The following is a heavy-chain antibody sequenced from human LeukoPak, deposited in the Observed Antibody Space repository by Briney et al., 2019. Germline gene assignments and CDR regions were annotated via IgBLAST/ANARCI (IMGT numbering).Heavy chain of an antibody. CDR1: GFTFSTYD. CDR2: IRSDGSNK. Sequence: PGGSLRLSCAASGFTFSTYDMDWVRQAPGKGQEWVAFIRSDGSNKHYADSVEGRFTISRDNSKNTLYLQMNSLRAEDTALYYCVGDFDYWGQGTLVTVSS. CDR3: VGDFDY. V-gene: IGHV3-30*02. J-gene: IGHJ4*02.